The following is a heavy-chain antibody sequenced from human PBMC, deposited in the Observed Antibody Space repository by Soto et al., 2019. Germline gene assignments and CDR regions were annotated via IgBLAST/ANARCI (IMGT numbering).Heavy chain of an antibody. CDR1: GFTLSSNY. CDR3: AGCPSLTTAGTVDY. D-gene: IGHD6-13*01. J-gene: IGHJ4*02. CDR2: IYSGGST. V-gene: IGHV3-66*01. Sequence: GGSLRLSCAASGFTLSSNYMNWVRQAPGKGLEWVSVIYSGGSTNYADSVKGRFTISRDNSKNTLYLQMNSLRAEDTDVYYCAGCPSLTTAGTVDYRGQGTLVTVSS.